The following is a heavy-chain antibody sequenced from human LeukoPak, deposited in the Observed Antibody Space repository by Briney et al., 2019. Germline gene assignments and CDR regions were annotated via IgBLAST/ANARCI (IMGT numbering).Heavy chain of an antibody. V-gene: IGHV4-39*07. J-gene: IGHJ5*02. CDR3: ARGPGITGTTDWFDP. CDR1: GGSISSSSYY. CDR2: IYYSGST. Sequence: SETLSLTCTVSGGSISSSSYYWGWIRQPPGKGLEWIGSIYYSGSTYYNPSLKSRVTISVDTSKNQFSLKLGSVTAADTAVYYCARGPGITGTTDWFDPWGQGTLVTVSS. D-gene: IGHD1-7*01.